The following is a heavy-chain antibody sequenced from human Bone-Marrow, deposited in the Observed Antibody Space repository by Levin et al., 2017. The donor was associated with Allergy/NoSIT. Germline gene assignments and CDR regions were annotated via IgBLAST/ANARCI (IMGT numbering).Heavy chain of an antibody. D-gene: IGHD6-13*01. CDR2: IYYGGRT. J-gene: IGHJ4*02. V-gene: IGHV4-59*11. CDR3: AKVDSSSWNPPEYYFDC. CDR1: GDSLTSHY. Sequence: SETLSLTCTVSGDSLTSHYWSWIRQSPGKGLEWIGFIYYGGRTNYNPSLKSRVRISVDTSKNQFSLRLATLTAADTAVYYCAKVDSSSWNPPEYYFDCWGQGALVAVSS.